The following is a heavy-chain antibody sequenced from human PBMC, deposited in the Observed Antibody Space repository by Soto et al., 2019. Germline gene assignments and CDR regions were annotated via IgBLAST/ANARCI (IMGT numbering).Heavy chain of an antibody. J-gene: IGHJ3*02. CDR3: ARGTLLYYVSSGPLSLHDACDI. CDR2: IIPIFGTA. V-gene: IGHV1-69*13. D-gene: IGHD3-22*01. CDR1: GGTFSSYA. Sequence: SSVKVSCKASGGTFSSYAISWVRQAPGQGLEWMGGIIPIFGTANYAQKFQGRVTITADESTSTAYMELSSLRSEDTAVYYCARGTLLYYVSSGPLSLHDACDIWGQGTRVTVSS.